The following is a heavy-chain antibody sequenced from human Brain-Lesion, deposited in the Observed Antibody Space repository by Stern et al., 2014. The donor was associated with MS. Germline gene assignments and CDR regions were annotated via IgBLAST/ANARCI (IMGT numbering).Heavy chain of an antibody. CDR1: GGSVSSTSYA. CDR2: IYYSGNT. CDR3: AGEEDIRYCSGGSCTGNWFDP. J-gene: IGHJ5*02. V-gene: IGHV4-39*01. D-gene: IGHD2-15*01. Sequence: QLQLQESGPGLVKPSETLSLTCTVAGGSVSSTSYAWAWIRQPPGKGLEWIGTIYYSGNTYYSPSLKSRLTISLETPKNQFPLQLRLVTAADTAVYYCAGEEDIRYCSGGSCTGNWFDPWGQGTLVTVSS.